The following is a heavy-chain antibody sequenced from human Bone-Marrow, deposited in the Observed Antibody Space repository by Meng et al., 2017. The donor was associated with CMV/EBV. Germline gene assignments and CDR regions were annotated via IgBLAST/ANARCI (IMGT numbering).Heavy chain of an antibody. CDR3: ARGGEENPLDL. CDR1: GYTFMKYH. D-gene: IGHD3-10*01. Sequence: AAVKVSCKASGYTFMKYHITWVRLAPRRGLEWLGWIRRNNHDTTYPQKFKGRVNVSIDTSTSTAYMELTSLTPDDAAVYFCARGGEENPLDLWGQGTLVTVSS. V-gene: IGHV1-18*01. J-gene: IGHJ5*02. CDR2: IRRNNHDT.